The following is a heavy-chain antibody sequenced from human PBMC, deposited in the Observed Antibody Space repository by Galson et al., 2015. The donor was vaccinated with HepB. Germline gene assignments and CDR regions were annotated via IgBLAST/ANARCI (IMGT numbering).Heavy chain of an antibody. CDR3: ASYDSSGYYYDY. D-gene: IGHD3-22*01. CDR2: IYYSGST. V-gene: IGHV4-59*13. J-gene: IGHJ4*02. CDR1: GGSISSYY. Sequence: LSLTCTVSGGSISSYYWSWIRQPPGKGLEWIGYIYYSGSTNYNPSLKSRVTISVDTSKNQFSLKLSSVTAADTAVYYCASYDSSGYYYDYWGQGTLVTVSS.